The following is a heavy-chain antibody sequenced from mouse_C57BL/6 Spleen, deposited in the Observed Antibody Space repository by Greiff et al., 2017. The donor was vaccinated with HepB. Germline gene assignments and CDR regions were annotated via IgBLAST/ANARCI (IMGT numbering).Heavy chain of an antibody. D-gene: IGHD1-1*01. CDR3: ARRYYGSSPGYFDY. V-gene: IGHV1-50*01. Sequence: VQLQQPGAELVKPGASVKLSCKASGYTFTSYWMQWVKQRPGQGLEWIGEIDPSDSYTNYNQKFKGKATLTVDTSSSTAYMQLSSLTSEDSAVYYCARRYYGSSPGYFDYWGQGTTLTVSS. CDR1: GYTFTSYW. CDR2: IDPSDSYT. J-gene: IGHJ2*01.